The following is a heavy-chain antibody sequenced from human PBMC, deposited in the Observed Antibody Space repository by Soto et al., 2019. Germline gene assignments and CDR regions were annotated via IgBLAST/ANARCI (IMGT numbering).Heavy chain of an antibody. CDR2: ISSSSSTI. CDR1: GFTFSSYS. D-gene: IGHD3-22*01. V-gene: IGHV3-48*02. J-gene: IGHJ4*02. CDR3: ARGTWYYDSSGYHDY. Sequence: PGGSLRLSCAASGFTFSSYSMNWVRQAPGKGLEWVSYISSSSSTIYYADSVKGRFTISRDNAKNSLYLQMNSLRDEDTAVYYCARGTWYYDSSGYHDYWGQGTLVTVSS.